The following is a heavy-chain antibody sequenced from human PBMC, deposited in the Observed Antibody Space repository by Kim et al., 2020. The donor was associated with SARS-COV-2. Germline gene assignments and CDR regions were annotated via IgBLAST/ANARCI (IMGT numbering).Heavy chain of an antibody. Sequence: SETLSLTCTVSGGSISSSSYYWGWIRQPPGKGLEWIGSIYYSGSTYYNPSLKSRVTISVDTSKNQFSLKLSSVTAADTAVYYCAMTPYSSSWSNGFDPWGQGTLVTVSS. CDR3: AMTPYSSSWSNGFDP. D-gene: IGHD6-13*01. J-gene: IGHJ5*02. CDR1: GGSISSSSYY. V-gene: IGHV4-39*01. CDR2: IYYSGST.